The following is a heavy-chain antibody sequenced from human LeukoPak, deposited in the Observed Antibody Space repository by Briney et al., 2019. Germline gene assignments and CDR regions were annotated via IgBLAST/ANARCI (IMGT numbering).Heavy chain of an antibody. V-gene: IGHV3-21*01. CDR1: RFTFSTYS. CDR2: ISSRSTYI. CDR3: ARDSGSSSGDAFDI. J-gene: IGHJ3*02. Sequence: GGSLRLSCAASRFTFSTYSMNWVRQAPGKGLEWVSSISSRSTYIYYADSVKGRFTISRDNAKNSLYLQMNSLRAEDTAVYYCARDSGSSSGDAFDIWGQGTMVTVSS. D-gene: IGHD6-13*01.